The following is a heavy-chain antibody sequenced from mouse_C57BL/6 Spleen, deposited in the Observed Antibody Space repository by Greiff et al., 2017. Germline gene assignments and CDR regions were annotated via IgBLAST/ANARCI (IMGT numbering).Heavy chain of an antibody. J-gene: IGHJ2*01. CDR3: ARDGYDYDGDFDY. CDR1: GYSITSGYY. D-gene: IGHD2-4*01. CDR2: ISYDGSN. V-gene: IGHV3-6*01. Sequence: EVKLMESGPGLVKPSQSLSLTCSVTGYSITSGYYWNWIRQFPGNKLEWMGYISYDGSNNYNPSLKNRISITRDTSKNQFFLKLNSVTTEDTATYYCARDGYDYDGDFDYWCQGTTLTVSS.